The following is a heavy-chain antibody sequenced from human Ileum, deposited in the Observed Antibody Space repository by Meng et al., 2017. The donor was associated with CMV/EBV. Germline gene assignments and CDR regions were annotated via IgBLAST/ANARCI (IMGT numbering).Heavy chain of an antibody. J-gene: IGHJ4*02. V-gene: IGHV4-31*02. CDR1: ISGGQY. D-gene: IGHD3-3*01. CDR2: IYYSGST. CDR3: ARVEGDLWSGYKKYYLDY. Sequence: ISGGQYWGWIHQHPGKGLEWIGYIYYSGSTHYNPSLKSRATISVDTSRNQFFLKLRSVTAADTAVYYCARVEGDLWSGYKKYYLDYWGQGTLVTVSS.